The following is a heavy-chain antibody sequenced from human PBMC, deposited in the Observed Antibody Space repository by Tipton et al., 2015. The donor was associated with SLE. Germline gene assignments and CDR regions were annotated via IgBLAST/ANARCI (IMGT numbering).Heavy chain of an antibody. CDR3: ARGGLGSDLRGSIYFGS. V-gene: IGHV4-59*01. CDR1: GGSISGYY. Sequence: LRLSCTVSGGSISGYYWNWIRQPPGKGLEWVGYINYSGNTNYNPSLKSRVTISVDTSKTHLSLRLNSVTAADTAVYYCARGGLGSDLRGSIYFGSWGQGTLVTVSS. CDR2: INYSGNT. J-gene: IGHJ4*02. D-gene: IGHD7-27*01.